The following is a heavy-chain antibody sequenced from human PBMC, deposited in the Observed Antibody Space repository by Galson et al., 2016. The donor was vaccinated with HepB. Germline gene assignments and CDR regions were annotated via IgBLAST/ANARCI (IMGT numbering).Heavy chain of an antibody. D-gene: IGHD1-1*01. CDR3: ARPVNRVRTGY. CDR1: GYTFTPYD. CDR2: INPNNGDT. Sequence: SVKVSCKASGYTFTPYDIYWVRQAPGQGLEWMGWINPNNGDTMYAQNFRGRVTLTRDTSISTAYMELDSLTSDDTAVYYCARPVNRVRTGYWGQGTLVTVSS. V-gene: IGHV1-2*02. J-gene: IGHJ4*02.